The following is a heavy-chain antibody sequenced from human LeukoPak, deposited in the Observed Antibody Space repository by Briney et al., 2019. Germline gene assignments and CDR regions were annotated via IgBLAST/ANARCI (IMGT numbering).Heavy chain of an antibody. J-gene: IGHJ4*02. CDR1: GGSFSGYY. V-gene: IGHV4-34*01. D-gene: IGHD2-2*01. CDR2: INHSGST. CDR3: AGAILPAAGGYFDY. Sequence: SETLSLTCAVYGGSFSGYYWSWLRQPPGKGLEWIGEINHSGSTNYNPSLKSRVTISVDTSKNQFSLKLSSVTAADTAVYYFAGAILPAAGGYFDYWGQGTLVTVSS.